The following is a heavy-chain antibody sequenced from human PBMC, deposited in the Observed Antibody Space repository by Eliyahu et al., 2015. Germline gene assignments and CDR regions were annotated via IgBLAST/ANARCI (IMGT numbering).Heavy chain of an antibody. D-gene: IGHD3-10*01. Sequence: QVQLVQSGAEVKKPGASVKVSCKASGYXFPSYXMXXVRQAPGQGXEWMGIINPSGGSTSYAQKFQGRVTMTRDTSTSTVYMELSSLRSEDTAVYYCARNRGVMQSDFDYWGQGTLVTVSS. V-gene: IGHV1-46*01. CDR1: GYXFPSYX. J-gene: IGHJ4*02. CDR3: ARNRGVMQSDFDY. CDR2: INPSGGST.